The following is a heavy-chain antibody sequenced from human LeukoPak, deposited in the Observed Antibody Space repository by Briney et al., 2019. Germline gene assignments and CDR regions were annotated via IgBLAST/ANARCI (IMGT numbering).Heavy chain of an antibody. CDR1: GFTVSSNY. V-gene: IGHV3-53*01. J-gene: IGHJ4*02. Sequence: PGGSLRLSCAASGFTVSSNYMSWVRQAPGKGLEWVSVIYSGGSTYYADSVKGRFTISRDNSKNTLYLQMNSLRAEDTAVYYCAREAPAGDYAIDYWGQGTLVTVSS. CDR3: AREAPAGDYAIDY. D-gene: IGHD4-17*01. CDR2: IYSGGST.